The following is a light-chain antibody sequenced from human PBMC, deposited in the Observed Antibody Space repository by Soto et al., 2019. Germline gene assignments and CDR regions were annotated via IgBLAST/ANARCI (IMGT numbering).Light chain of an antibody. CDR3: LQDYNYPYT. Sequence: AIQMTQSPASLSASVGDRVTISCRASQGIISDLAWYQQKPGKAPKLLIYAASSLQSGVPSRFSGSGSGTDFTLTISSLQPEDFATYYCLQDYNYPYTFGQGTRLEIK. V-gene: IGKV1-6*01. J-gene: IGKJ5*01. CDR2: AAS. CDR1: QGIISD.